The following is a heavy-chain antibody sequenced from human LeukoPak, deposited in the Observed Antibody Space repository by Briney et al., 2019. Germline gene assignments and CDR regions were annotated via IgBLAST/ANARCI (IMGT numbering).Heavy chain of an antibody. D-gene: IGHD2-8*01. J-gene: IGHJ5*02. V-gene: IGHV1-18*01. CDR1: GYTFTSYG. CDR2: ISAYNGNT. Sequence: ASVKVSCKASGYTFTSYGISWVRQAPGQGLEWMGWISAYNGNTNYAQKLQGRVTMTTDTSTSTAYMELRSLRSDDTAVYYCARDRARYCTNGVCSTNWFDPWGQGTLVSVSS. CDR3: ARDRARYCTNGVCSTNWFDP.